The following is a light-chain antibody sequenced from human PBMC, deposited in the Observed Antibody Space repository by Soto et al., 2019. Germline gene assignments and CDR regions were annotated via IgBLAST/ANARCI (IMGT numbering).Light chain of an antibody. V-gene: IGLV2-11*01. CDR2: DVN. J-gene: IGLJ1*01. CDR1: SSDVGGYNY. CDR3: CSYAGIYTYV. Sequence: QSALTQPRSVSGSPGQSVTISCTGTSSDVGGYNYVSWYQQHPGKAPKLMISDVNKRPSGVPDRFSGSKSGNTASLTISGLQAEDEADYYCCSYAGIYTYVFGTGTKVTVL.